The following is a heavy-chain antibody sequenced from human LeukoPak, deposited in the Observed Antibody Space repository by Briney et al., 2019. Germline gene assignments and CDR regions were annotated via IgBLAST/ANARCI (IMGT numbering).Heavy chain of an antibody. D-gene: IGHD3-22*01. CDR3: ARGRLDSSGYYYSEGLFDY. Sequence: SQTLSLTCAVSGGSISSGGYSWSWIRQPPGKGLEWIGYIYHSGSTYYNPSLKSRVTISVDRSKNQFSLKLSSVTAADTAVYCCARGRLDSSGYYYSEGLFDYWGQGTLVTVSS. J-gene: IGHJ4*02. V-gene: IGHV4-30-2*01. CDR2: IYHSGST. CDR1: GGSISSGGYS.